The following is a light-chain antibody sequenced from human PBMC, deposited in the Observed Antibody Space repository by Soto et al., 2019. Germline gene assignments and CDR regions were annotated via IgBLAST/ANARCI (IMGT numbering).Light chain of an antibody. Sequence: QSALTQPASVSGSPGQSITISCTGTSSDVGSYNLVSWYQHHPGKAPKLIIYEVSKRPSGVSNRFSGSKSGNTASLTISGLQAEDEADYYCRSYAGSSTFVVFGGGTKLTVL. CDR2: EVS. CDR3: RSYAGSSTFVV. CDR1: SSDVGSYNL. V-gene: IGLV2-23*02. J-gene: IGLJ2*01.